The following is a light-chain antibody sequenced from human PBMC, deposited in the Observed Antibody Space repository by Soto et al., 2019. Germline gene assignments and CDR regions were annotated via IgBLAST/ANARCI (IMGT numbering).Light chain of an antibody. CDR2: EAS. V-gene: IGKV1-39*01. J-gene: IGKJ3*01. Sequence: DIQMTQSPSSLSASVGDRVTITCRASQTITYYLNWYQQKPGKAPKLLIYEASSLSSGVPSRFSGSGSGTDFTLTISSLQPEDFATYYCQQSYSTPFIFGPGTKVDIK. CDR3: QQSYSTPFI. CDR1: QTITYY.